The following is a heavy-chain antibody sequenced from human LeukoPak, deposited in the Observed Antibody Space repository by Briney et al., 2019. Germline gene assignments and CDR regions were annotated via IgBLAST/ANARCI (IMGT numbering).Heavy chain of an antibody. V-gene: IGHV3-33*01. D-gene: IGHD3-3*01. CDR2: IWYDGSNK. CDR3: ARVLYVWSGYFHNHYYYYGMDV. Sequence: GGSLRLSCAASGFTFSSYGMHWVRQAPGKGLEWVAVIWYDGSNKYYADSVKGRFTISRDNSKNTLYLQMNSLRAEDTAVYYCARVLYVWSGYFHNHYYYYGMDVWGQGTTVTVSS. J-gene: IGHJ6*02. CDR1: GFTFSSYG.